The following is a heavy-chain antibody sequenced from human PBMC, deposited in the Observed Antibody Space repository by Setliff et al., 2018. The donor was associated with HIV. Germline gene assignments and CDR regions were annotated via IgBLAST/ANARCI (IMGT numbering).Heavy chain of an antibody. V-gene: IGHV3-23*01. CDR2: ITDDGLST. CDR3: ALGGLSSGWGVS. Sequence: PGGSLRLSCAASGFAFGSFAMSWIRQAPGKALEWVSSITDDGLSTFYAGSVRGRFTLSRDNSRNTLFLQMNSLRGEDTALYYCALGGLSSGWGVSWGQGTLVTVSS. CDR1: GFAFGSFA. J-gene: IGHJ5*02. D-gene: IGHD6-19*01.